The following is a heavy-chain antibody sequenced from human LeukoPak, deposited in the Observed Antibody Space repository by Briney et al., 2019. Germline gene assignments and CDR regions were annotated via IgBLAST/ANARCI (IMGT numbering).Heavy chain of an antibody. Sequence: GSLRLSCAASGFTFSSYGMHWVRQAPGKGLEWVAVISYDGSYKYYADSVKGRFTISRDNSKNTLYLQMNSLRAEDTAVYYCARSMRGIAARPSFDYWGQGTLVTVSS. CDR1: GFTFSSYG. V-gene: IGHV3-30*03. CDR2: ISYDGSYK. D-gene: IGHD6-6*01. J-gene: IGHJ4*02. CDR3: ARSMRGIAARPSFDY.